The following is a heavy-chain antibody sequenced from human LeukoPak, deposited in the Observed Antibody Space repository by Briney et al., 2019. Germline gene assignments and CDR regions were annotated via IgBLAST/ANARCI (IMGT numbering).Heavy chain of an antibody. V-gene: IGHV3-7*01. CDR3: ASEYSSSWTHYFDY. CDR2: IKQDGSEK. CDR1: GFTFSSYW. Sequence: GGSLRLSCAAAGFTFSSYWMSWVRQAPGKGLEWVANIKQDGSEKYYVDSVKGRFTISRDNAKNSLYLQMNSLRAEDTAVYYCASEYSSSWTHYFDYWGQGTLVTVSS. J-gene: IGHJ4*02. D-gene: IGHD6-6*01.